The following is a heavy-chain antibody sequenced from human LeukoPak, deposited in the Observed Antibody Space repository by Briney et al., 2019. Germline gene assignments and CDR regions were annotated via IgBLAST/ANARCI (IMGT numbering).Heavy chain of an antibody. D-gene: IGHD3-22*01. CDR2: ISSNGGST. CDR3: ARAPDYYDSSGYLDY. Sequence: PGGSLRLSCAASGFTFSDSAMHWVRQAPGKGLEYVSAISSNGGSTYYANSVKGRFTISRDNSKNTLYLQMGSLRAEDMAVYYCARAPDYYDSSGYLDYWGQGTLVTVSS. J-gene: IGHJ4*02. V-gene: IGHV3-64*01. CDR1: GFTFSDSA.